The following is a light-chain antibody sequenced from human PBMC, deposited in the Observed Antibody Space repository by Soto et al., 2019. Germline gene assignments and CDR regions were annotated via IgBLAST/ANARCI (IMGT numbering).Light chain of an antibody. Sequence: IHVTQSTSSLSTSLGDRVTITCRASQGSRNDLGWYQQKPGKAPKRLIYAASRLQGGVPSRFSGSGSGTEFTLTISSLQPEDFATYYCLQQDSFPWTFGQVTKVAIK. CDR3: LQQDSFPWT. CDR1: QGSRND. CDR2: AAS. J-gene: IGKJ1*01. V-gene: IGKV1-17*01.